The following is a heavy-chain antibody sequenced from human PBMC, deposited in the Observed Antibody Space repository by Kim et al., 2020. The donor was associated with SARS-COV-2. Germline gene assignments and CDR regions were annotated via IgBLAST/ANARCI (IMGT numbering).Heavy chain of an antibody. V-gene: IGHV3-53*01. D-gene: IGHD6-19*01. CDR1: GFNVRNNY. CDR2: LYSGGDI. CDR3: ARGSTTGWCGFDY. Sequence: GGSLRLSCAASGFNVRNNYMNWIRQVPGKGLEWVAVLYSGGDIYYADSVRGRFTISRDESKNTVYLQMNGLTVDDTAVYYCARGSTTGWCGFDYWGQGTLVTVS. J-gene: IGHJ4*02.